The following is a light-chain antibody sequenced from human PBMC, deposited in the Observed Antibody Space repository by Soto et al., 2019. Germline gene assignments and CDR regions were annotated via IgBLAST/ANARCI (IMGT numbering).Light chain of an antibody. V-gene: IGLV2-23*02. CDR2: EVS. Sequence: QSVLTQPASVSGSPGQSITISCTGTSSDFGSYNFVSWYQQHPGKAPKLMIYEVSKRPSGVSNRFSGSKSGNTASLTISGLQAEDEADYYCCSYAGSSTFVIFGGGTTVTVL. CDR1: SSDFGSYNF. CDR3: CSYAGSSTFVI. J-gene: IGLJ2*01.